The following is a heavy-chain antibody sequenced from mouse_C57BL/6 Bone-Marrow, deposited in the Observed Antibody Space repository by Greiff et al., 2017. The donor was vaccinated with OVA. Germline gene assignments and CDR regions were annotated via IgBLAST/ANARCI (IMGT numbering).Heavy chain of an antibody. CDR2: IYPRSGNT. CDR1: GYTFPSSG. Sequence: VQLQQSGAELARPGASVKLSCKASGYTFPSSGISWVKQRTGQGLEWIGEIYPRSGNTYYNEKFKGKATLTADKSSSTAYMELRSLTSEDSAVYFCARDDYYGRAWFAYWGQGTLVTVSA. V-gene: IGHV1-81*01. CDR3: ARDDYYGRAWFAY. D-gene: IGHD1-2*01. J-gene: IGHJ3*01.